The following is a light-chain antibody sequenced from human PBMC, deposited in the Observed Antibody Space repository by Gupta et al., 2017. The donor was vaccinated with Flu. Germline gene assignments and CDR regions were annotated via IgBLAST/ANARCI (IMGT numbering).Light chain of an antibody. V-gene: IGLV2-18*02. Sequence: RSDIGSYNRVSWYQQPPGTAPKLIIYEVSNRPSGVPDRFSGSKSGNTASLTISGLQAEDEADYYCSSYTSSSPPVVFGGGTKLTVL. J-gene: IGLJ3*02. CDR2: EVS. CDR1: RSDIGSYNR. CDR3: SSYTSSSPPVV.